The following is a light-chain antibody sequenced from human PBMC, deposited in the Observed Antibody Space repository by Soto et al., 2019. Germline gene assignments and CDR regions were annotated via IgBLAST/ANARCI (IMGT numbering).Light chain of an antibody. V-gene: IGKV3D-7*01. CDR3: QQYGDSPLT. Sequence: DIVMTQSPSTLSVSPGERATLSCRASQIVSSGYLSWYQQKPGQAPSLLIYAASTRDGAVPDRFTGSGSGTDFALTISRLEPEDFGVYYCQQYGDSPLTSGPGTKADIK. CDR1: QIVSSGY. CDR2: AAS. J-gene: IGKJ3*01.